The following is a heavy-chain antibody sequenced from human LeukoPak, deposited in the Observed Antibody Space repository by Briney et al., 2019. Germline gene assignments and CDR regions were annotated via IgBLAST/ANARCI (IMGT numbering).Heavy chain of an antibody. CDR1: GFRFGGFW. D-gene: IGHD3-16*01. CDR2: INQDGSEK. J-gene: IGHJ3*02. Sequence: PGGSLRLSCEASGFRFGGFWMNWVRQAPGKGPERVANINQDGSEKLYVGSVKGRFTISRDNAKNSLYLQMNSLRVEDTAVYYCTRDVREAYDIWGHGTMVTVSS. V-gene: IGHV3-7*01. CDR3: TRDVREAYDI.